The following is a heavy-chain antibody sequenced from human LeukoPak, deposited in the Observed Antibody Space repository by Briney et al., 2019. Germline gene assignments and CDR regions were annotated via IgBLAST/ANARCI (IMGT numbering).Heavy chain of an antibody. V-gene: IGHV4-39*01. CDR1: GDSISSSTYH. D-gene: IGHD1-26*01. CDR2: FYKSGST. J-gene: IGHJ4*02. Sequence: SETLSLTCTVSGDSISSSTYHWAWIRQPPGKGLEWIGSFYKSGSTYYNPSLKSRVTISVDTSKNQFSLKLTSVTAADTAVYYCARHRGQWELLDYWGQGTLVTVSA. CDR3: ARHRGQWELLDY.